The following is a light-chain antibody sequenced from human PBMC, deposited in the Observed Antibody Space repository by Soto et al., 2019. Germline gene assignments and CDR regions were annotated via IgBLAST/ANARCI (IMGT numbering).Light chain of an antibody. Sequence: EIVMTQSPATLSVSPGERATLSCRASQSISSNLAWYQQKPGHAPRLLIYDASTWATGIPARFSGSGSGTEFTHTISSLQSEDFAVYYCQQYNNWPLTFGGGTKVEVK. J-gene: IGKJ4*01. CDR2: DAS. CDR3: QQYNNWPLT. CDR1: QSISSN. V-gene: IGKV3-15*01.